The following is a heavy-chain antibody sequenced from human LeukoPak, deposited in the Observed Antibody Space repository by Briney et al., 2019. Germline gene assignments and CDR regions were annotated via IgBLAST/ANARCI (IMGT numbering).Heavy chain of an antibody. D-gene: IGHD2-2*01. CDR3: ARDLGGCSSTSCYYYGMDV. CDR1: GFTFSDYY. V-gene: IGHV3-11*01. CDR2: ISSSGSTI. J-gene: IGHJ6*02. Sequence: TGGSLRLSCAASGFTFSDYYMSWIRQAPGKGLEWVSYISSSGSTIYYADSVKGRFTISRDNAKNSLYLQMNSLRAEDTAVYYCARDLGGCSSTSCYYYGMDVWGQGTTVTVSS.